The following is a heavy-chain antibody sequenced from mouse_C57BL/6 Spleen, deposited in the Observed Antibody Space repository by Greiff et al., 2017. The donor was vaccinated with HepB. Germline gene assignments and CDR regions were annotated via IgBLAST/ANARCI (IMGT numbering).Heavy chain of an antibody. CDR1: GYTFTSYW. CDR2: IDPSDSET. V-gene: IGHV1-52*01. Sequence: VQLQQPGAELVRPGSSVKLSCKASGYTFTSYWMHWVKQRPIQGLEWIGNIDPSDSETHYNQKFKDKATLTVDNSSSTAYMQLSSLTSEDSAVYYCAVGGSSPWFAYWGQGTLVTVSA. D-gene: IGHD1-1*01. J-gene: IGHJ3*01. CDR3: AVGGSSPWFAY.